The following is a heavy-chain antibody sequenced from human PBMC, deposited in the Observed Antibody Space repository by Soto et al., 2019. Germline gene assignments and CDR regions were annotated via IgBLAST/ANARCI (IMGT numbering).Heavy chain of an antibody. J-gene: IGHJ6*02. D-gene: IGHD2-15*01. CDR1: GFTFSSYS. CDR3: AIRWSSPYYYGMDV. V-gene: IGHV3-21*01. CDR2: ISSSSSYI. Sequence: PGWSLRLSCAASGFTFSSYSMNWVRQAPGKGLEWVSSISSSSSYIYYADSVKGRFTISRDNAKNSLYLQMNSLRAEDTAVYYCAIRWSSPYYYGMDVWGQGTTVTVS.